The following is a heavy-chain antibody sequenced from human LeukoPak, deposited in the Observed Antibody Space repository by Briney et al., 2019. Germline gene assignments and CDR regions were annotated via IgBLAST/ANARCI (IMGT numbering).Heavy chain of an antibody. CDR1: GYTFTGYY. CDR2: INPNSGGT. Sequence: GASVKVSCKASGYTFTGYYMHWVRQAPGQGLEWMGWINPNSGGTNYAQKFQGRVTMTRDTSISTAYMELSRLRSDDTAVYYCARGRGCSSTSCYLWSDYWGQGTLVTVSS. CDR3: ARGRGCSSTSCYLWSDY. V-gene: IGHV1-2*02. D-gene: IGHD2-2*01. J-gene: IGHJ4*02.